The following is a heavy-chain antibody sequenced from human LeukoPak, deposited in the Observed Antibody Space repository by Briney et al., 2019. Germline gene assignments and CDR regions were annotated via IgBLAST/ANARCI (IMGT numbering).Heavy chain of an antibody. CDR1: GDSIGSYY. CDR3: ARHPEYYDILTGYRYYFDY. D-gene: IGHD3-9*01. Sequence: SETLSLTCTVSGDSIGSYYWSWIRQPPGKGLEWTGYIYYSGSTNYNPSLNSRVTISVDTSRNQFSLKVRSVTAADTAVYYCARHPEYYDILTGYRYYFDYWGQGTLVTVSA. V-gene: IGHV4-59*01. J-gene: IGHJ4*02. CDR2: IYYSGST.